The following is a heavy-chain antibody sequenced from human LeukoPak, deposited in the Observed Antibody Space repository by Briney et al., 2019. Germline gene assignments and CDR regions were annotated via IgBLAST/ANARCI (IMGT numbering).Heavy chain of an antibody. D-gene: IGHD2-2*01. CDR1: GFTFSSYA. CDR2: ISGSGGST. CDR3: AKVGCSSTSCPGGFDY. J-gene: IGHJ4*02. Sequence: GGSLRLSCAASGFTFSSYAMSWVRQAPGKGLEWVSAISGSGGSTYYADSVKGRFTISRDNSKNTLYLQMNSLRAEDTAVYYCAKVGCSSTSCPGGFDYWGQGTLVTVSS. V-gene: IGHV3-23*01.